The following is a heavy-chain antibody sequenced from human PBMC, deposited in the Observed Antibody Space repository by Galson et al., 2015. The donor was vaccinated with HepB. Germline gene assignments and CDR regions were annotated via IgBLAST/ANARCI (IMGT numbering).Heavy chain of an antibody. CDR1: GFTFSSYA. J-gene: IGHJ4*02. D-gene: IGHD1-26*01. Sequence: SLRLSCAASGFTFSSYAMSWVRQAPGKGLEWVSAISGSGGSTYYADSVKGRFTISRDNSKNTLYLQMNSLRAEDTAVYYCANRFSGRYGPLDYWGQGTLVTVSS. CDR2: ISGSGGST. CDR3: ANRFSGRYGPLDY. V-gene: IGHV3-23*01.